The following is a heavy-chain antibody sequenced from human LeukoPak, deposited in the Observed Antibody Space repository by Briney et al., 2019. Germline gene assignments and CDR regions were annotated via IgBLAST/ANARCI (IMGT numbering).Heavy chain of an antibody. CDR2: IYHSGST. CDR1: GGSISSGGYY. CDR3: ARENPIRGVPQPPDY. Sequence: SQTLSLTCTVSGGSISSGGYYWSWIRQPPGKGLEWIGYIYHSGSTYYNPSLKSRVTISVDRSKNQFSLKLSSVTAADTAVYYCARENPIRGVPQPPDYWGQGTLVTVSS. V-gene: IGHV4-30-2*01. J-gene: IGHJ4*02. D-gene: IGHD3-3*01.